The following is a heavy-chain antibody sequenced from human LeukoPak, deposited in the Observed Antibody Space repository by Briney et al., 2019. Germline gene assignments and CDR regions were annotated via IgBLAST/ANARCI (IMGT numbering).Heavy chain of an antibody. CDR2: IYYSGST. V-gene: IGHV4-31*03. CDR3: ARDPVHYYYGMDV. D-gene: IGHD2-8*01. Sequence: PSQTLSLTCTVSGGSISSGGYYWSWIRQHPGKGLEWIGYIYYSGSTYYNPSLKSRVTISVDTSKNQFSLKLSSVTAVDTAVYYCARDPVHYYYGMDVWGQGTTVTVSS. CDR1: GGSISSGGYY. J-gene: IGHJ6*02.